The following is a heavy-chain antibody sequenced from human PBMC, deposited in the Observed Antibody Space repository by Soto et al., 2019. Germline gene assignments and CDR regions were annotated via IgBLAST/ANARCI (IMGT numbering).Heavy chain of an antibody. CDR2: MNPNSGNT. V-gene: IGHV1-8*01. D-gene: IGHD5-18*01. J-gene: IGHJ6*02. CDR1: GYTFTSYD. CDR3: ARGGYSYGYGYYYGMDV. Sequence: ASVKVSCKASGYTFTSYDINWVRQATGQGLEWMGWMNPNSGNTGYAQKFQGRVTMTRNTSISTAYMELSSLRSEDTAVYYCARGGYSYGYGYYYGMDVCGQGTTVTVSS.